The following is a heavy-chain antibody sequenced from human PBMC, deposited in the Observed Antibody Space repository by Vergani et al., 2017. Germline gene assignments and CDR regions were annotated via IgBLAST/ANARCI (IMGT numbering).Heavy chain of an antibody. D-gene: IGHD3-10*01. CDR2: ISGSGGST. V-gene: IGHV3-23*01. J-gene: IGHJ6*02. CDR3: AKMKGATMVRGVIGGPPYYYYGMDV. CDR1: GFTFSSYA. Sequence: EVQLLESGGGLVQPGGSLRLSCAASGFTFSSYAMSWVRQAPGMGLEWVSAISGSGGSTYYADSVKGRFTISRDNSKNTLYLQMNSLRAEDTAVYYCAKMKGATMVRGVIGGPPYYYYGMDVWGQGTTVTVSS.